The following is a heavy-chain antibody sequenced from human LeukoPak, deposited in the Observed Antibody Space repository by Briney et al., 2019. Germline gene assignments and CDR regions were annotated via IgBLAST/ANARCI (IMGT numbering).Heavy chain of an antibody. Sequence: VAVISYDGSNKYYADSVKGRFTISRDNSKNTLYLQMNSLRAEDTAVYYCARGPRIAAWIDYWGQGTLVTVSS. D-gene: IGHD6-13*01. V-gene: IGHV3-30-3*01. J-gene: IGHJ4*02. CDR3: ARGPRIAAWIDY. CDR2: ISYDGSNK.